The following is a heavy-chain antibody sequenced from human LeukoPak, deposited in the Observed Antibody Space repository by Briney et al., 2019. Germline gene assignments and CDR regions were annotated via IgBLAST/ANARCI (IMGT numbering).Heavy chain of an antibody. CDR1: GFTFSSYW. Sequence: HPGGSLRLSCAASGFTFSSYWMSWVRQAPGKGLEWVANIRQGGSEKYYVDSVKGRFTISRDNAKNSLYLQMNSLRAEDTAVYYCARAETTVTTNGGNYYYGMDVWGKGTTVTVSS. V-gene: IGHV3-7*03. CDR3: ARAETTVTTNGGNYYYGMDV. D-gene: IGHD4-17*01. CDR2: IRQGGSEK. J-gene: IGHJ6*04.